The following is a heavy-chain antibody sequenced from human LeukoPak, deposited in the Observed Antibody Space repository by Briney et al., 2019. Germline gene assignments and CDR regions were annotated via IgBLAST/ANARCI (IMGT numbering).Heavy chain of an antibody. D-gene: IGHD2-2*01. Sequence: GASVKVSCKASGGTFSSYAISWVRQAPGQGLEWMGGIIPIFGTANYAQKFQGRVTITADESTSTAYMELSSLRSEDTAVYYCARDPPLIYCSSTSCPGDYWGQGTLVTVSS. CDR1: GGTFSSYA. CDR3: ARDPPLIYCSSTSCPGDY. V-gene: IGHV1-69*13. J-gene: IGHJ4*02. CDR2: IIPIFGTA.